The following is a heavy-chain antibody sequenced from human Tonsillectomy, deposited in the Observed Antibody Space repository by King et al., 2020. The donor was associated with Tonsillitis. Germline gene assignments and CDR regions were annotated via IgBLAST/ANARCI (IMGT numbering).Heavy chain of an antibody. J-gene: IGHJ6*02. CDR2: VSHSGST. CDR1: GGSFSGYY. V-gene: IGHV4-34*01. CDR3: ASDYCSGGSCYNGMDV. Sequence: VQLQQWGAGLLKPSETLSLTCAVYGGSFSGYYWSWIRQPPGRGLEWSGEVSHSGSTNYNPSLKSRVTISVDTSNNQFSLKLSSVTAADTAVYYCASDYCSGGSCYNGMDVWGQGTTVTVSS. D-gene: IGHD2-15*01.